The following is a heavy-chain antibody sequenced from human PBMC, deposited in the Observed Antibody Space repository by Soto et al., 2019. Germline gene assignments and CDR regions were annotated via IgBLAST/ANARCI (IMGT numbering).Heavy chain of an antibody. CDR3: ANERRGAYRDYFGY. D-gene: IGHD4-4*01. J-gene: IGHJ4*02. CDR1: GGSISSYY. V-gene: IGHV4-59*01. Sequence: PSETLSLTCTVSGGSISSYYWSWIRQPPGKGLEWIGYIYNSGSTNYNPSLKSRVTISVDTSKNQFSLKLSSVTAADTAVYYWANERRGAYRDYFGYRGRGFRFTVAS. CDR2: IYNSGST.